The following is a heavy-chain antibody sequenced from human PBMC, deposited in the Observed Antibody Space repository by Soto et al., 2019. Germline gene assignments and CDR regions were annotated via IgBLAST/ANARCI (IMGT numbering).Heavy chain of an antibody. J-gene: IGHJ4*02. CDR1: GGSFSGYY. V-gene: IGHV4-34*01. CDR3: ARAATQTGDDY. CDR2: INHSGRT. Sequence: SETLSLTCAVYGGSFSGYYWSWIRQPPGRGLEWIGEINHSGRTNYNPSLKSRFTISVDTSKTQFSLKLSSVTAADTAVYYCARAATQTGDDYWGQGTLVTVSS. D-gene: IGHD7-27*01.